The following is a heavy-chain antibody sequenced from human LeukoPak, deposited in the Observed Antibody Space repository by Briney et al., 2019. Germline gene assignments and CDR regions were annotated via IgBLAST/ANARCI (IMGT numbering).Heavy chain of an antibody. J-gene: IGHJ4*02. CDR2: INPNTGAT. D-gene: IGHD6-19*01. CDR3: ARDRVGSGWPRPYYFEF. V-gene: IGHV1-2*02. CDR1: GYTFTGYY. Sequence: ASVKVSCKPSGYTFTGYYLHWVRQAPQQGAEWMGWINPNTGATMYAQKFQGRVTMTRDTSVSTGYMELRSLTSDDSAVYYCARDRVGSGWPRPYYFEFWGQGTLVTVSS.